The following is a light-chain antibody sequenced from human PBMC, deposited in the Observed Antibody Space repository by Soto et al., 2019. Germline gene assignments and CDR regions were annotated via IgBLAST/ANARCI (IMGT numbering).Light chain of an antibody. V-gene: IGLV2-14*03. J-gene: IGLJ1*01. CDR3: TSYTSSTTYV. CDR1: SNDVGAYNY. CDR2: DVS. Sequence: QSVLTQPASVSGSPGQSITVSCTGTSNDVGAYNYVSWYQQHPGTAPKLMIYDVSNRPSGVSNRFSGSKSGNTASLTISGLQAEDEADYYCTSYTSSTTYVFVTGTKVTVL.